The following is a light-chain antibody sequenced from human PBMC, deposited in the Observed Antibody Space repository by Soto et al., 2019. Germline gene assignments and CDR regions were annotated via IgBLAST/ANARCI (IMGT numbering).Light chain of an antibody. CDR3: QQRNRWLRT. J-gene: IGKJ2*01. CDR2: EES. Sequence: EIVLTQSPATLSLSPGERATLSCRASQSVSNYLACYQQKPGQAPSLLMYEESKRATGIPARFSGRGSGTDFTLTISSLEPEDFAVYYCQQRNRWLRTFGQGTKLEIK. V-gene: IGKV3-11*01. CDR1: QSVSNY.